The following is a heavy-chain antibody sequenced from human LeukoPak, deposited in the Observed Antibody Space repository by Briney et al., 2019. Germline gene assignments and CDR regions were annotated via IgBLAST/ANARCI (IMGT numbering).Heavy chain of an antibody. V-gene: IGHV3-23*01. Sequence: PGGSLRLSCAASGFTFSSYSMNWVRQAPGKGLEWVSAISGSGGSTYYADSVKGRFTISRDNSKNTLYLQMNSLRAEDTAVYYCAKGRRLRSSWYASFDYWGQGTLVTVSS. J-gene: IGHJ4*02. D-gene: IGHD6-13*01. CDR1: GFTFSSYS. CDR2: ISGSGGST. CDR3: AKGRRLRSSWYASFDY.